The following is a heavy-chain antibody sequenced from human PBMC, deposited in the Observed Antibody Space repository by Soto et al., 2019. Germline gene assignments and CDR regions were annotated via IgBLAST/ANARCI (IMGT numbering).Heavy chain of an antibody. CDR1: GYTFTSYA. Sequence: GASVKVSCKASGYTFTSYAMHWVRQAPGQRLEWMGWINAGNGNTKYSQKFQGRVTITRDTSASTAYMELSSLRSEDTAVYYCASQVVVVAATHDAFDIWGQGTMVTVSS. V-gene: IGHV1-3*01. CDR3: ASQVVVVAATHDAFDI. J-gene: IGHJ3*02. D-gene: IGHD2-15*01. CDR2: INAGNGNT.